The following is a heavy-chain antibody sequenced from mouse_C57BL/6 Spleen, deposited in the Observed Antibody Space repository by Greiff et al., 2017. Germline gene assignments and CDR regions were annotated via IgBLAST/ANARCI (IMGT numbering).Heavy chain of an antibody. CDR2: IYPGDGDT. V-gene: IGHV1-82*01. CDR1: GYAFSSSW. D-gene: IGHD2-1*01. CDR3: ATSTMVKKFAY. Sequence: VQLQQSGPELVKPGASVKISCKASGYAFSSSWMNWVKQRPGKGLEWIGRIYPGDGDTNYNGKFKGKATLTADKSSSTAYMQLSSLTSEDSAVYFCATSTMVKKFAYWGQGTLVTVSA. J-gene: IGHJ3*01.